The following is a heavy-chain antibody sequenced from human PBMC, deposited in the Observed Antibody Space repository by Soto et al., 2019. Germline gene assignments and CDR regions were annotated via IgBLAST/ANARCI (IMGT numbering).Heavy chain of an antibody. CDR2: IYYSGST. Sequence: GTPSETLSLTCTVSGGSISSYYWSWIRQPPGKGLEWIGYIYYSGSTNYNPSLKSRVTISVDTSKNQFSLKLSSVTAADTAVYYCARETVATLPGFDYWGQGTLVTVSS. J-gene: IGHJ4*02. CDR3: ARETVATLPGFDY. V-gene: IGHV4-59*01. CDR1: GGSISSYY. D-gene: IGHD4-17*01.